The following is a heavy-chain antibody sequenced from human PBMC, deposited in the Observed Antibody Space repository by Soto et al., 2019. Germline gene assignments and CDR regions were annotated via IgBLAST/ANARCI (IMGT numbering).Heavy chain of an antibody. V-gene: IGHV3-9*01. CDR3: LKEAPEGTIDD. CDR1: GFRFEQYV. J-gene: IGHJ4*02. Sequence: VQVVASGGGLVQPGRSLRLSCAVSGFRFEQYVMHWVRQAPGKGLECVSTVSPTGDTVAYADSVEGRFTVSRDNAKNSLYLQMSMLNGVDTACSDSLKEAPEGTIDDWGQRTRVPVS. CDR2: VSPTGDTV.